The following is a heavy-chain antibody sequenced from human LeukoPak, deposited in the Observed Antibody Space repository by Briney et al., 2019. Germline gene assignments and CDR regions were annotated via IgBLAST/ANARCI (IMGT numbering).Heavy chain of an antibody. CDR2: INPNSGGT. D-gene: IGHD3-22*01. CDR3: ARLDSSGYCLDY. Sequence: WASVKVSCKASGYTFTGYYMHWVRQAPGQGLEWMGWINPNSGGTNYAQKCQGRVTMTRDTSISTAYMELTRLRSDDTAVYYCARLDSSGYCLDYWGQGTLVTVSS. CDR1: GYTFTGYY. J-gene: IGHJ4*02. V-gene: IGHV1-2*02.